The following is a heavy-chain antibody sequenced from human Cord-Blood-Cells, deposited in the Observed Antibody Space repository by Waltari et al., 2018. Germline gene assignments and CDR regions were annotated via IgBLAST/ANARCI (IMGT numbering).Heavy chain of an antibody. CDR1: GFTFSSYG. D-gene: IGHD7-27*01. V-gene: IGHV3-30*18. CDR2: ITYYGSNK. Sequence: QVQLVESGGGVVQPGRSLRLSCAASGFTFSSYGMHWVRQAPGKGLEWVAVITYYGSNKYYADSVKGRFTISRDNSKNTLYLQMNSLRAEDTAVYYCAKLGTTADNFDYWGQGTLVTVSS. CDR3: AKLGTTADNFDY. J-gene: IGHJ4*02.